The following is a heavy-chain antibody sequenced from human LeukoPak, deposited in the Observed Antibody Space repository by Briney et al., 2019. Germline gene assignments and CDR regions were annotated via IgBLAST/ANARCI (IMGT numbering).Heavy chain of an antibody. CDR2: ISSSSSYI. D-gene: IGHD3-10*01. CDR3: ARHPYYYGSGSYYWFDP. Sequence: GGSLRLSCAASGFTVSSYSMNWVRQAPGKGLEWVSSISSSSSYIYYADSVKGRFTISRDNAKNSLYLQMNSLRAEDTAVYYCARHPYYYGSGSYYWFDPWGQGTLVTVSS. V-gene: IGHV3-21*01. J-gene: IGHJ5*02. CDR1: GFTVSSYS.